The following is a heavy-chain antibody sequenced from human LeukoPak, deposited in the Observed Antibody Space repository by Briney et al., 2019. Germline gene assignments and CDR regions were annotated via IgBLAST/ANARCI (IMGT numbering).Heavy chain of an antibody. CDR1: GFTFSSYG. D-gene: IGHD5-18*01. J-gene: IGHJ4*02. Sequence: GGSLRLSCAASGFTFSSYGMHWVRQAPGKGLEWVAFIRYDGNNKYYADSVKGRFTISRDNSKPTLYLQMNSLRAEDTAVYYCAKDWDTSSFGFDYWGQGTLVTVSS. V-gene: IGHV3-30*02. CDR2: IRYDGNNK. CDR3: AKDWDTSSFGFDY.